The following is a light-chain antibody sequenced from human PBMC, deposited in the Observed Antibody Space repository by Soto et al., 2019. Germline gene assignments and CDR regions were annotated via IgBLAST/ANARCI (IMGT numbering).Light chain of an antibody. Sequence: QSVLTQPPSVSGAPGQRVTISGTGSSSNIGAGYDVHWYQQLPGTAPKLLIYGNSNRPSGVPDRFSGSKSGTSASLAITGLQAEDEADYYCQSYDSSLSGSWVFGGGTQLTVL. CDR3: QSYDSSLSGSWV. V-gene: IGLV1-40*01. CDR1: SSNIGAGYD. J-gene: IGLJ3*02. CDR2: GNS.